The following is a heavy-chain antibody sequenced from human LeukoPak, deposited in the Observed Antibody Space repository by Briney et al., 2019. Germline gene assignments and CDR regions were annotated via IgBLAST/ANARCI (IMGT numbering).Heavy chain of an antibody. CDR3: ARAKRRYCSGGSCPPDNWFDP. D-gene: IGHD2-15*01. CDR2: IQYDGSDK. Sequence: GGSLRLSCAASGFAFSSYAMHWVRQAPGKGLEWVAIIQYDGSDKFYGDSVKGRFTISRDNSKNTLYLQMNNLRAEDTAVYYCARAKRRYCSGGSCPPDNWFDPWGQGTLVTVSS. CDR1: GFAFSSYA. J-gene: IGHJ5*02. V-gene: IGHV3-30-3*01.